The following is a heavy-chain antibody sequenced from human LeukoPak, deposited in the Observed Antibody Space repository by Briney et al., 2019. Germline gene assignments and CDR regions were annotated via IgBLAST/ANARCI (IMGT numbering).Heavy chain of an antibody. Sequence: SETLSLTCTVSGVSISSSSFYWGWLRQPPGKGLEWIGSIYYSGSTYYNPSLKSRVTISLDTSKNQFSLKMRSVTAADTAVYYCVRGPYGSGISNWFDPWGQGTQVIVSS. V-gene: IGHV4-39*07. D-gene: IGHD3-10*01. CDR1: GVSISSSSFY. CDR3: VRGPYGSGISNWFDP. J-gene: IGHJ5*02. CDR2: IYYSGST.